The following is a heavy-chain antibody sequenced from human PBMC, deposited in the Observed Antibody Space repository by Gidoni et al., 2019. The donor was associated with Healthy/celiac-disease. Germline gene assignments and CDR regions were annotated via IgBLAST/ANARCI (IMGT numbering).Heavy chain of an antibody. J-gene: IGHJ5*02. CDR2: IGTAGDT. CDR1: GFPFSSYD. CDR3: ARDRYSYGNGGFDP. D-gene: IGHD5-18*01. Sequence: EVQLVESGGGLVQPGGSLRLPCAASGFPFSSYDMHWVRQATGKGLEWVSAIGTAGDTYYPGSVKGRFTISRENAKNSLYLQMNSLRAEDTAVYYCARDRYSYGNGGFDPWGQGTLVTVSS. V-gene: IGHV3-13*01.